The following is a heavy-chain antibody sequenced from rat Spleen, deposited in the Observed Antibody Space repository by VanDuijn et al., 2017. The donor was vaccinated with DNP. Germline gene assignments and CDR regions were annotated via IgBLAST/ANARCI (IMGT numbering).Heavy chain of an antibody. J-gene: IGHJ4*01. CDR3: TRRNNWENIMDV. D-gene: IGHD5-1*01. Sequence: EVQLVESGGGLIQPGRSLKLSCTASGFIFRNYDMAWVRQAPTKGLEWVASINTGGGNTYYRDSVKGRFTISRDNSKSTLYLHMNSLRSEDTATYYCTRRNNWENIMDVWGQGASVTVSS. CDR1: GFIFRNYD. CDR2: INTGGGNT. V-gene: IGHV5S23*01.